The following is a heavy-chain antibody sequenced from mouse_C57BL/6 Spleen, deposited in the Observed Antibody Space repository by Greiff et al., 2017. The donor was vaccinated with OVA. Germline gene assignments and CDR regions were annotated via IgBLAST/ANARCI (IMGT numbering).Heavy chain of an antibody. J-gene: IGHJ3*01. CDR2: IDPSASYT. Sequence: QVQLQQPGAELVMPGASVKLSCKASGYTFTSYWMHWVKQRPGQGLEWIGEIDPSASYTNYNQKFKGKSTLTVDKTSSTAYMQLSSLTSEDSAVYYCARKGTGTFAYWGQGTLVTVSA. V-gene: IGHV1-69*01. CDR3: ARKGTGTFAY. CDR1: GYTFTSYW. D-gene: IGHD4-1*01.